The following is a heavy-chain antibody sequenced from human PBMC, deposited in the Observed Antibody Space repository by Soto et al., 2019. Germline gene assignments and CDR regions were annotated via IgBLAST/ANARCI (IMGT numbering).Heavy chain of an antibody. CDR1: GGSVSSGSYY. V-gene: IGHV4-61*01. D-gene: IGHD2-15*01. J-gene: IGHJ5*02. CDR3: ARDWWGWFDP. Sequence: QVQLQESGPGLVKPSETLSLTCTVSGGSVSSGSYYWSWIRQPPGKGLEWIGYIYYSGSTNYNPSLKSRVTISVDTSKNQFSLKLSSVTAADTAVYYCARDWWGWFDPWGQGTLVTVSS. CDR2: IYYSGST.